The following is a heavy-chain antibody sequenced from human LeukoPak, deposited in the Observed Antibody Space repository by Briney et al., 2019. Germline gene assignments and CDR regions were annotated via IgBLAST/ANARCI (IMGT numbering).Heavy chain of an antibody. CDR2: IYTSGST. Sequence: PSETLSLTCTVSGGSISSYYWSWIRQPAGKGLEWIGRIYTSGSTNYNPSFKSRVTMSVDTSKNQFSLKLSSVTAADTAVYYCARWCGGSTSCYPPYSYYYGMDVWGQGTTVTVSS. V-gene: IGHV4-4*07. D-gene: IGHD2-2*01. CDR3: ARWCGGSTSCYPPYSYYYGMDV. J-gene: IGHJ6*02. CDR1: GGSISSYY.